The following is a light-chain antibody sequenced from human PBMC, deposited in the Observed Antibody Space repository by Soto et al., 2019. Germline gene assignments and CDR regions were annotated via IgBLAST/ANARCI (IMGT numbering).Light chain of an antibody. CDR2: GSS. Sequence: EIVLTQSPGTLSLSPGERATLSCRASQSIGNNYLAWYQQKPGQAPRLLIDGSSTRATGIPDRFSGSGSGTHFTLTISRLEPEDFAVYYCQQFRTSVTFGQGTKVDIK. CDR1: QSIGNNY. V-gene: IGKV3-20*01. CDR3: QQFRTSVT. J-gene: IGKJ1*01.